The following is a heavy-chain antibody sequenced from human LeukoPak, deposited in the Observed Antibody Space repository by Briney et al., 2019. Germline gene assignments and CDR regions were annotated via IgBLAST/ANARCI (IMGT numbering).Heavy chain of an antibody. V-gene: IGHV3-11*06. CDR1: GFTFSDYY. D-gene: IGHD2-15*01. CDR2: ISSSSYT. J-gene: IGHJ4*02. CDR3: ARGYCSGGSCSDYFDY. Sequence: GGSLRLSCAASGFTFSDYYMSWIRQAPGKGLEWVSYISSSSYTNYADSVKGRFTISRDNAKNSLYLQMNSLRAEDTAVYYCARGYCSGGSCSDYFDYWGQGTLVTVSS.